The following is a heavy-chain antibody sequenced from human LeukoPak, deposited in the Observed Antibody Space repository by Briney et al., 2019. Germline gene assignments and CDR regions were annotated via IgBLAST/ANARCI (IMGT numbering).Heavy chain of an antibody. Sequence: PGGSLRLSCAASGFIFSNAWMSWVRQAPGKGLEWVGRIKRKTDGGTTGYAAPVKGRFTISRDDSKNTLYLQMNSLKTEDTAVYYCASYNWGAPRDYWGQGTPVTVSS. CDR3: ASYNWGAPRDY. D-gene: IGHD7-27*01. V-gene: IGHV3-15*01. CDR1: GFIFSNAW. CDR2: IKRKTDGGTT. J-gene: IGHJ4*02.